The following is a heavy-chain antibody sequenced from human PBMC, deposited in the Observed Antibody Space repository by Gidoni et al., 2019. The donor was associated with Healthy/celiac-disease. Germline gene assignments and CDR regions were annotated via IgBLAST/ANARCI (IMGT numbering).Heavy chain of an antibody. D-gene: IGHD1-26*01. CDR3: AAEVSATTIAQFDY. Sequence: EVQLLESGGGLVQPGGSLRLYCAAYGFTFSSYAMSWVRQAPGKGLGCVSAISGSGGSTYYADSVKVRFTISRDNSKNTLYLQMNSLRAEDTAVYYCAAEVSATTIAQFDYWGQGTLVNVSS. CDR2: ISGSGGST. V-gene: IGHV3-23*01. CDR1: GFTFSSYA. J-gene: IGHJ4*02.